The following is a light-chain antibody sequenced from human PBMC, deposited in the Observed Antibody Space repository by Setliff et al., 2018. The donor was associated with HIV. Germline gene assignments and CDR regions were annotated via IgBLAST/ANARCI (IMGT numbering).Light chain of an antibody. CDR2: EVS. V-gene: IGLV2-23*02. Sequence: LAQPASVSGSPGQSITISCAGTSSDVGSYNFVSWYQQHPGKAPKLIIYEVSKWPSGVSNHFSGSKSGNTASLTISGLQTEDEAEYYCCSYAGTGSVVFGTGTKVTVL. J-gene: IGLJ1*01. CDR1: SSDVGSYNF. CDR3: CSYAGTGSVV.